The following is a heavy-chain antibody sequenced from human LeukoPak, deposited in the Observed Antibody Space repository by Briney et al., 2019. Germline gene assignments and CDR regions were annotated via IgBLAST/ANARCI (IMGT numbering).Heavy chain of an antibody. CDR1: GFTFSSNA. V-gene: IGHV3-23*01. D-gene: IGHD3-22*01. J-gene: IGHJ3*02. CDR2: ISGSGGST. Sequence: GGSLRLSCAASGFTFSSNAMSWFRQAPGKGLEWVSAISGSGGSTYYADSVKGRFTISRDNSKNTLYLQMNSLRAEDTAVYYCAKDITMIVVVMDAFDIWGQGTMVTVSS. CDR3: AKDITMIVVVMDAFDI.